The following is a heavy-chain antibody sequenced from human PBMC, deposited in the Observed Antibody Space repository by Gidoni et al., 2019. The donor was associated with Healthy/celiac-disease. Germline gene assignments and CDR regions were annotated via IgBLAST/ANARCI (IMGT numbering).Heavy chain of an antibody. V-gene: IGHV4-31*03. CDR2: IDYSGST. Sequence: QVQLQESGPGLVKPSQTLSLTCTVSGGSISRGGYDWSWIRQHPGKGLEWIGYIDYSGSTYYNPSLKSRVTISVDTSKNQFSLKLSSVTAADTAVYYCARDTGYGVSDYWGQGTLVTVSS. CDR1: GGSISRGGYD. J-gene: IGHJ4*02. CDR3: ARDTGYGVSDY. D-gene: IGHD4-17*01.